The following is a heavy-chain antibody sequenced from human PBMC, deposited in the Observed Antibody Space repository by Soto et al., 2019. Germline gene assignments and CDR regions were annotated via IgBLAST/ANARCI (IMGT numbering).Heavy chain of an antibody. CDR2: IIPILGIA. Sequence: QVQLVQSGAEVKKPGSSVKVSCKASGGTFSSYTISWVRQAPGQGLEWMGRIIPILGIANYAQKFQGRVTITADKSTSTAYMELSSLRSEDTAVYYCSPGAEQQLVPHYWGQGTLVTVSS. D-gene: IGHD6-13*01. V-gene: IGHV1-69*02. CDR3: SPGAEQQLVPHY. CDR1: GGTFSSYT. J-gene: IGHJ4*02.